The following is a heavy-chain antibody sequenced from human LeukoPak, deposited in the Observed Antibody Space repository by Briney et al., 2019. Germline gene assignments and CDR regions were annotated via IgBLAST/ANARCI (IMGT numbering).Heavy chain of an antibody. CDR3: AKEGPQELRYFDWLLFDESYFDY. V-gene: IGHV3-21*01. J-gene: IGHJ4*02. CDR2: ISSSSSYI. D-gene: IGHD3-9*01. Sequence: PGGSLRLSCAASGFTFSSYSMNWVRQAPGKGLEWVSSISSSSSYIYYADSVKGRFTISRDNSKNTLYLQMNSLRAEDTAVYYCAKEGPQELRYFDWLLFDESYFDYWGQGTLVTVSS. CDR1: GFTFSSYS.